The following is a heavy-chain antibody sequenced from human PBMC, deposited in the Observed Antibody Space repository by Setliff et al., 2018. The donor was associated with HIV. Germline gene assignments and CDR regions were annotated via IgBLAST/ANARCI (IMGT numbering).Heavy chain of an antibody. Sequence: GGSLRLSCTASGFTFGDYAMTWVRQAPGKGLEWVGFINSNTYGGTTDYAASVKGRFTRSKADSKSSAYLLMNSLKTEDTAVYYCSRVHSPLYYDILTGYLDYWGQGTLVTVSS. V-gene: IGHV3-49*04. CDR2: INSNTYGGTT. CDR1: GFTFGDYA. J-gene: IGHJ4*02. CDR3: SRVHSPLYYDILTGYLDY. D-gene: IGHD3-9*01.